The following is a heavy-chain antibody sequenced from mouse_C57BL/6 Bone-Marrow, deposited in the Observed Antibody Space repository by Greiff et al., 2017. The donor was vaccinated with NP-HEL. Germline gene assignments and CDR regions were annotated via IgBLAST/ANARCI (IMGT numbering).Heavy chain of an antibody. CDR1: GYAFSSSW. CDR2: IYPGDGDT. CDR3: ARGDIRDYGSPDYFDY. Sequence: VQLQQSGPELVKPGASVKISCKASGYAFSSSWMNWVKQRPGKGLEWIGRIYPGDGDTNYNGKFKGKATLTADKSSSTAYMQLNSLTSEDSAVYFCARGDIRDYGSPDYFDYWGQGTTLTVSS. D-gene: IGHD1-1*01. J-gene: IGHJ2*01. V-gene: IGHV1-82*01.